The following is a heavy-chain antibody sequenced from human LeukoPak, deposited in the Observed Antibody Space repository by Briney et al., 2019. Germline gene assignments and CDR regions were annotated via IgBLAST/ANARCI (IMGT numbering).Heavy chain of an antibody. D-gene: IGHD2-15*01. J-gene: IGHJ4*02. Sequence: GGSLRLSCAASGFTFSSYAMSWVRQGPGKGLEWVSAISGSGGSTYYADSVKGRFTISRDNSKNTLYLQMNSLRAEDTAVYYCAKSGRRGYCSGGSRCSGNYFDYWGQGTLVTVSS. CDR2: ISGSGGST. CDR3: AKSGRRGYCSGGSRCSGNYFDY. CDR1: GFTFSSYA. V-gene: IGHV3-23*01.